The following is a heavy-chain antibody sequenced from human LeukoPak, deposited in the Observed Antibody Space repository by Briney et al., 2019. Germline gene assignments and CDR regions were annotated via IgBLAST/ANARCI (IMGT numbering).Heavy chain of an antibody. Sequence: ASVKVSVKALGYTFTDHYFHWLRQAPGQGIEWMGWIHPGRGDTNIAQKFQGRVSLTRDMSISTAYMELSRLTSDDTAVYYCARDHNWGPDYWGQGTLVSVSS. D-gene: IGHD7-27*01. CDR3: ARDHNWGPDY. V-gene: IGHV1-2*02. CDR2: IHPGRGDT. J-gene: IGHJ4*02. CDR1: GYTFTDHY.